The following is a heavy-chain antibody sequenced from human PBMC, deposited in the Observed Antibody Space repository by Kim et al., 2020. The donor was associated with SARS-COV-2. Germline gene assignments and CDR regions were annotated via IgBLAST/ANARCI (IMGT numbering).Heavy chain of an antibody. V-gene: IGHV3-7*01. CDR3: ARDDRLGVAVAADD. Sequence: GGSLRLSCAASGFTFSSYWMSWVRQAPGKGLEWVANIRQDGSEKYYADSVKGRFTISRDNAKNSLYLQMNSLRAEDTAVYYCARDDRLGVAVAADDWGQGTLVTVSS. J-gene: IGHJ4*02. D-gene: IGHD2-15*01. CDR1: GFTFSSYW. CDR2: IRQDGSEK.